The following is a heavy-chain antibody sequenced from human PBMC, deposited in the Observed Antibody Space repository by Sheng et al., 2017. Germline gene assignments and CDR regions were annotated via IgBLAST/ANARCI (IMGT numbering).Heavy chain of an antibody. CDR3: ARGPYIMGAFDI. V-gene: IGHV1-69*02. J-gene: IGHJ3*02. CDR1: GGTFSSYT. D-gene: IGHD2-21*01. CDR2: IIPILGIA. Sequence: QVQLVQSGAEVKKPGSSVKVSCKASGGTFSSYTISWVRQAPGQGLEWMGRIIPILGIANYAQKFQGRVTITADKSTSTAYMELSSLRSEDTAVYYCARGPYIMGAFDIWGQGTMVTVSS.